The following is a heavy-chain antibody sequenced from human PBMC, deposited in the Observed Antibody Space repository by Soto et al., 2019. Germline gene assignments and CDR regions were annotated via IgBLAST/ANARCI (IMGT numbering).Heavy chain of an antibody. CDR2: IIPVLGKA. CDR1: GGTFSNFA. J-gene: IGHJ5*02. Sequence: QLQLVQSGAEVKKPGSSVKVSCKASGGTFSNFAINWVRQAPGQGLEWMGGIIPVLGKAKYAQKFQGRVQFTADESTITAYMEVNSLTSEDTAVYYCARGSPTTVTTWFDPWGQGTLVTVSS. CDR3: ARGSPTTVTTWFDP. D-gene: IGHD4-17*01. V-gene: IGHV1-69*01.